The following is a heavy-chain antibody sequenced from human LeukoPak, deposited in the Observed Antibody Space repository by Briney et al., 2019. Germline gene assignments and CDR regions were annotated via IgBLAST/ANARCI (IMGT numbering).Heavy chain of an antibody. CDR2: INTNTGNP. J-gene: IGHJ4*02. CDR1: GYSFTTFA. Sequence: ASVKASCKASGYSFTTFAMNWVRQAPGQGLEWMGWINTNTGNPTYAQDFTGRFVFSLDTSVTTTFLEISSLKAEDTAIYYCARSSWIQQSSEFWGQGTLVTVSS. D-gene: IGHD5-18*01. V-gene: IGHV7-4-1*02. CDR3: ARSSWIQQSSEF.